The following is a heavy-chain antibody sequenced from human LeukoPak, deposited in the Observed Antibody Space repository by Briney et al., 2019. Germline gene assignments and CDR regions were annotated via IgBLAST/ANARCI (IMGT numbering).Heavy chain of an antibody. Sequence: GRSLRLSCAASGFTFSDYGMHWVRQARGKGLEWVAVIWYDGSNENYADSVKGRFTISRDNSKNTVSLQMNSLRAEDTAVYYCAREGPSPGTGAFDIWGQGTMITVSS. V-gene: IGHV3-33*01. J-gene: IGHJ3*02. D-gene: IGHD1-1*01. CDR2: IWYDGSNE. CDR1: GFTFSDYG. CDR3: AREGPSPGTGAFDI.